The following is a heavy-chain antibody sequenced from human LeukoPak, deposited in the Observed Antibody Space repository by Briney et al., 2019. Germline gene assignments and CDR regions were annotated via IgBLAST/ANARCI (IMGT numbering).Heavy chain of an antibody. D-gene: IGHD1-1*01. Sequence: PGGPLRLSCAASGFTFSKYCMSWVRQAPGKGREWVTNIKEDGSEKYCVDSVRRRFIISRHNPENTLYAQMNSLRAEDTAIYYCVRDGRPLDYWGQGTLVTVSS. J-gene: IGHJ4*02. CDR2: IKEDGSEK. CDR3: VRDGRPLDY. V-gene: IGHV3-7*01. CDR1: GFTFSKYC.